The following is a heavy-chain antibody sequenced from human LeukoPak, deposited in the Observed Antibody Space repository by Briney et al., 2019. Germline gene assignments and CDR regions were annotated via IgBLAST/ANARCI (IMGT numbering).Heavy chain of an antibody. V-gene: IGHV4-4*07. J-gene: IGHJ6*02. Sequence: SETLSLTCIVSGGSVRNYYCTWIRQPAGKGLQWIGRIYTNGTTNYSPSLKSRVTMSVDMSKNQFSLKLTSVTAADTAVYYCAKEDIVVVTKYIHYGMDVWGQGTTVTVSS. CDR2: IYTNGTT. D-gene: IGHD2-15*01. CDR1: GGSVRNYY. CDR3: AKEDIVVVTKYIHYGMDV.